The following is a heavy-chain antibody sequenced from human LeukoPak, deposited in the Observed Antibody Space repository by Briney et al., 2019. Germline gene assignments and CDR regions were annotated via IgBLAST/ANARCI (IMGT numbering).Heavy chain of an antibody. CDR2: ISGSGGST. Sequence: PGGSLRLSCAASGFTFSSYAMSWVRQPPGKGLEWVSAISGSGGSTYYADSVKGRFTISRDNSKNTLYLQMNSLRAEDTAVYYCARDRSRDGSGSQYYYYYGMDVWGQGTTVTVSS. D-gene: IGHD3-10*01. CDR1: GFTFSSYA. CDR3: ARDRSRDGSGSQYYYYYGMDV. J-gene: IGHJ6*02. V-gene: IGHV3-23*01.